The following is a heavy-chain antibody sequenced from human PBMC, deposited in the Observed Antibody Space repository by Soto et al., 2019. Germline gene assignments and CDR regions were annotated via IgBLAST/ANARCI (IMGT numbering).Heavy chain of an antibody. CDR1: GGPFSGYY. J-gene: IGHJ6*02. Sequence: SETLSLTCAVYGGPFSGYYWSWIRQPPGKGLEWIGEINHSGSTNYNPSLKSRVTISVDTSKNQFSLKLSSVTAADTAVYYCARMGYYDILTGLASYYYYYGMDVWGQGTTVTVSS. V-gene: IGHV4-34*01. CDR2: INHSGST. D-gene: IGHD3-9*01. CDR3: ARMGYYDILTGLASYYYYYGMDV.